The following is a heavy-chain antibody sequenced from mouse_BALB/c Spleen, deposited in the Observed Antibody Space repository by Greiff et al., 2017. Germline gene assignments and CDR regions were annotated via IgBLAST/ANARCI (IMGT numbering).Heavy chain of an antibody. V-gene: IGHV1-69*02. CDR3: ASPYYYGSDYYAMDY. CDR2: IDPSDSYT. J-gene: IGHJ4*01. D-gene: IGHD1-1*01. CDR1: GYTFTSYW. Sequence: QVQLQQPGAELVKPGASVKLSCKASGYTFTSYWMHWVKQRPGQGLEWIGEIDPSDSYTNYNQKFKGKATLTVDKSSSTAYMQLSSLTSEDSAVYYCASPYYYGSDYYAMDYWGQGTSVTVSS.